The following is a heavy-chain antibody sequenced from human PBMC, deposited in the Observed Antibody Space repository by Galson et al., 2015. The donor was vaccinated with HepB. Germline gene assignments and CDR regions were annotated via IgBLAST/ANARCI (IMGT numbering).Heavy chain of an antibody. CDR2: ISSSSSYI. Sequence: SLRLSCAASGFTFSSYSMNWVRQAPGKGLEWVSSISSSSSYIYYADSVKGRFTISRDNAKNSLYLQMNSLRAEDTAVYYCARVGYSGYAKGDYYYYYGMDVWGQGTTVTVSS. CDR3: ARVGYSGYAKGDYYYYYGMDV. CDR1: GFTFSSYS. J-gene: IGHJ6*02. V-gene: IGHV3-21*01. D-gene: IGHD5-12*01.